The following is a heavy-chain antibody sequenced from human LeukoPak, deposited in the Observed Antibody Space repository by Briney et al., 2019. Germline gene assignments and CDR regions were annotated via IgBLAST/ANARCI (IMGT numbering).Heavy chain of an antibody. D-gene: IGHD2-2*02. CDR1: GFTFSSYS. CDR3: ARHAPAAIGYYFDY. J-gene: IGHJ4*02. V-gene: IGHV3-21*01. CDR2: ISSSSSYI. Sequence: GGSLRLSCAASGFTFSSYSMNWVRQAPGKGLEWVSSISSSSSYIYYADSVKGRFTISRDNAKNSLYLQMNSLRAEDTAVYYCARHAPAAIGYYFDYWGQGTLVTVSS.